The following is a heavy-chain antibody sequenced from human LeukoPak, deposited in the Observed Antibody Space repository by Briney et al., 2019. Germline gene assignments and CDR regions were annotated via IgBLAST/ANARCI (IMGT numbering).Heavy chain of an antibody. CDR2: IYYSGST. CDR3: ARVLAARAPYNWFDP. CDR1: GGSISSGGYY. Sequence: SETLSLTCTVSGGSISSGGYYWSWIRQHPGKGLEWIGNIYYSGSTYYNPSLKSRVTISVDTSKNQFSLKLSSVTAADTAVYYCARVLAARAPYNWFDPWGQGTLVTVSS. J-gene: IGHJ5*02. D-gene: IGHD6-6*01. V-gene: IGHV4-31*03.